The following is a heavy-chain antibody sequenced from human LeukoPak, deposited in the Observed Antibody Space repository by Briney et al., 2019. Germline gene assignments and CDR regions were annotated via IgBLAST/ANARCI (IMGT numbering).Heavy chain of an antibody. V-gene: IGHV6-1*01. CDR2: TYYRSKWFN. D-gene: IGHD1-26*01. CDR1: GDNVFSNNVA. Sequence: SQILSLTCAVSGDNVFSNNVAWNWIRQSPSRGLEWLGRTYYRSKWFNDYTVSMKGRVTVNPDTSKNQFSLQLNSVTPEDTAVYYCAREDRLGHFDYWGQGTLVTVSS. J-gene: IGHJ4*01. CDR3: AREDRLGHFDY.